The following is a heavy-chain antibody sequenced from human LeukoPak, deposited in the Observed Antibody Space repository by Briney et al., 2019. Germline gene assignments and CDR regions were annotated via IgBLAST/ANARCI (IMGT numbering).Heavy chain of an antibody. CDR3: ARDQYYDSSGYYYVPLIFRY. D-gene: IGHD3-22*01. CDR2: ISSNGGST. Sequence: GGSLRLSCAASGFTFSSYAMPWVRQAPGKGLEYVSAISSNGGSTYYANSVKGRFTISRDNSKNTLYLQMGSLRAEDMAVYYCARDQYYDSSGYYYVPLIFRYWGQGTLVTVSS. V-gene: IGHV3-64*01. J-gene: IGHJ4*02. CDR1: GFTFSSYA.